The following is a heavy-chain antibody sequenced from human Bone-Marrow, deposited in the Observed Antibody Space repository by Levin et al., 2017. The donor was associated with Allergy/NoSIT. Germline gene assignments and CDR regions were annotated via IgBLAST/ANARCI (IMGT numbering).Heavy chain of an antibody. J-gene: IGHJ4*02. V-gene: IGHV3-53*01. Sequence: GESLKISCAASGFTVSSNYMSWVRQAPGKGLEWVSVIYSGGSTYYADSVKGRFTISRDNSKNTLYLLMNSLRAEDTAVYYCARGPSWAYDYWGQGTLVTVSS. D-gene: IGHD3-3*01. CDR3: ARGPSWAYDY. CDR1: GFTVSSNY. CDR2: IYSGGST.